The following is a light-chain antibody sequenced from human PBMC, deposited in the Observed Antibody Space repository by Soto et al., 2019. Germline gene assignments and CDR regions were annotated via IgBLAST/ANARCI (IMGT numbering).Light chain of an antibody. CDR3: QHYNSYSEA. CDR2: KAS. V-gene: IGKV1-5*03. CDR1: QTISSW. J-gene: IGKJ1*01. Sequence: DIQMTHSPSTLSGSVGDRVTITCRASQTISSWLAWYQQKPGKAPKLLIHKASTLKSGVPSRFSGSGSGTEFTLTISSLQPDDFATYYCQHYNSYSEAFGQGTKV.